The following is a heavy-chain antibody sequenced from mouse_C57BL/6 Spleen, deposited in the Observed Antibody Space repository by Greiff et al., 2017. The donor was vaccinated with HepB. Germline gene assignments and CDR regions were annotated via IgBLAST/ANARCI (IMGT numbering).Heavy chain of an antibody. CDR2: IHPNSGST. CDR3: ARMGAQATGAMDD. V-gene: IGHV1-64*01. J-gene: IGHJ4*01. CDR1: GYTFTSYW. D-gene: IGHD3-2*02. Sequence: QVQLQQPGAELVKPGASVKLSCKASGYTFTSYWMHWVKQRPGQGLEWIGMIHPNSGSTNSNEKFKSKATLTVDKSSSTAYMQLSSLTSEDSAVYYCARMGAQATGAMDDWGQGTSVTVSS.